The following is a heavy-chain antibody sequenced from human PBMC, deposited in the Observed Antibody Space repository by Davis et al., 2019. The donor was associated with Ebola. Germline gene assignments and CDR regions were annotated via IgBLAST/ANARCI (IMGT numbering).Heavy chain of an antibody. CDR1: GYTFTSYY. J-gene: IGHJ4*02. D-gene: IGHD3-22*01. V-gene: IGHV1-46*01. CDR2: INPSGGST. CDR3: AKVEGYYDSSGYVGP. Sequence: AASVKVSCKASGYTFTSYYMHWVRQAPGQGLEWMGIINPSGGSTSYAQKFQGRVTMTRDTSTSTVYMELSSLRAEDTAVYYCAKVEGYYDSSGYVGPWGQGTLVTVSS.